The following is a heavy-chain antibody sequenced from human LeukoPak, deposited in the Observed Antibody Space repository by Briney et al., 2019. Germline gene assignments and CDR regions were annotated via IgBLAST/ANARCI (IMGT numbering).Heavy chain of an antibody. CDR1: GGSISSGGYY. J-gene: IGHJ4*02. Sequence: PSETLSLTCTVSGGSISSGGYYWSWIRQHPGKGLEWIGYIYYSGSTYYNPSLKSRVTISVDTSKNQFSLKLSSVTAADTAVYYCARSHRHREFDYWGQGTLVTVSS. CDR2: IYYSGST. CDR3: ARSHRHREFDY. D-gene: IGHD1-26*01. V-gene: IGHV4-31*03.